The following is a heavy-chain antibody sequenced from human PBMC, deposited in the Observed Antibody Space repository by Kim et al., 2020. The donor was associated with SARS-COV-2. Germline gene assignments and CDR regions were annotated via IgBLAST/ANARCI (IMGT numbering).Heavy chain of an antibody. CDR2: ISGNGDTT. J-gene: IGHJ4*02. CDR3: AKGGGYRYDFDH. D-gene: IGHD3-16*02. Sequence: GGSLRLSCAASGFTLSRYAMSWVRQAPGKGLEWVSSISGNGDTTYYTDSLKGRLTISRDNAENSLYLQINSLRAEDTAVYFCAKGGGYRYDFDHWGQG. V-gene: IGHV3-23*01. CDR1: GFTLSRYA.